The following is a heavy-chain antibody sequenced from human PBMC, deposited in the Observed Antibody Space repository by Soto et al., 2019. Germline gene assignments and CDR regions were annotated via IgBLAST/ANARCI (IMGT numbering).Heavy chain of an antibody. V-gene: IGHV3-13*01. J-gene: IGHJ6*02. CDR2: IGTAGDT. CDR1: GVTFSIYD. Sequence: GWSLRLCSAASGVTFSIYDMDWVRQTTGKGLEWVSAIGTAGDTYYPGSVKGRFTISRENAKNSLYLQMNSLRAGDTAVYYCARDNYDYVWESYRSNGMDVWGQGTTVTVYS. D-gene: IGHD3-16*02. CDR3: ARDNYDYVWESYRSNGMDV.